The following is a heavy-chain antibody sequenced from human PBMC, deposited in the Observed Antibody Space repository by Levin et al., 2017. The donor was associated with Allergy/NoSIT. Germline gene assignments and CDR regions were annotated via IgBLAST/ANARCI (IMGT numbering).Heavy chain of an antibody. V-gene: IGHV4-34*01. J-gene: IGHJ5*02. CDR2: INHSGST. CDR3: ARGIQLWIWANRNWFDP. Sequence: SETLSLTCAVYGGSFSGYYWSWIRQPPGKGLEWIGEINHSGSTNYNPSLKSRVTISVDTSKNQFSLKLSPVTAADTAVYYCARGIQLWIWANRNWFDPWGQGTLVTVSS. D-gene: IGHD5-18*01. CDR1: GGSFSGYY.